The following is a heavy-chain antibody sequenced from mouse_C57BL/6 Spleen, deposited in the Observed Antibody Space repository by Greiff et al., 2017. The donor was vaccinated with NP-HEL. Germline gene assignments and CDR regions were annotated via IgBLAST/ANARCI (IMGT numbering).Heavy chain of an antibody. V-gene: IGHV7-3*01. CDR1: GFTFTDYY. CDR3: ARYMGGYFDV. J-gene: IGHJ1*03. CDR2: IRNKANGYTT. Sequence: EVMLVESGGGLVQPGGSLSLSCAASGFTFTDYYMSWVRQPPGKALEWLGFIRNKANGYTTEYSASVKGRFTISRDNSQSILYLQMNALRAEDSATYYCARYMGGYFDVWGTGTTVTVSS.